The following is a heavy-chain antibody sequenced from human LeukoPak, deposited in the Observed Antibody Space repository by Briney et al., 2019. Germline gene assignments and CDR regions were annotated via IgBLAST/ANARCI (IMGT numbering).Heavy chain of an antibody. CDR2: ISSSSSTI. J-gene: IGHJ4*02. V-gene: IGHV3-48*02. CDR1: GFTFSNHG. CDR3: ARSFDY. Sequence: PGGSLRLSCAASGFTFSNHGMHWVRQAPGKGLEWVSYISSSSSTIYYADSVKGRFTISRDNAKNSLYLQMNSLRDEDTAVYYCARSFDYWGQGTLVTVSS.